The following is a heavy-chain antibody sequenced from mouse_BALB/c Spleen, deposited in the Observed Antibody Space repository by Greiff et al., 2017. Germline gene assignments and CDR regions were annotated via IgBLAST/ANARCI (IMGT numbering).Heavy chain of an antibody. J-gene: IGHJ3*01. D-gene: IGHD2-1*01. Sequence: EVKVIESGGGLVQPGGSLKLSCAASGFDFSRYWMSWFRQAPGKGLEWIGEINPDSSTINYTPSLKDKFIISRDNAKNTLYLQMSKVRSEDTALYYCARRDAAHVSYGNYFAYWGQGTLVTVSA. V-gene: IGHV4-1*02. CDR2: INPDSSTI. CDR1: GFDFSRYW. CDR3: ARRDAAHVSYGNYFAY.